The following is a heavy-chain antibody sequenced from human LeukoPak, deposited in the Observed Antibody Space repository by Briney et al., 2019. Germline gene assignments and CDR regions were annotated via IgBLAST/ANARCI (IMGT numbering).Heavy chain of an antibody. CDR1: GFTFSTFA. Sequence: PGGSLRLSCAASGFTFSTFAMIWVRQPPGKGLEWASSIFPSGGEIHYADSVRGRFTISRDNSKSTLSLQMNSLRAEDTAIYYCATYRQVRLPFESWGQGTLVTVSS. J-gene: IGHJ4*02. CDR2: IFPSGGEI. CDR3: ATYRQVRLPFES. V-gene: IGHV3-23*01. D-gene: IGHD4-17*01.